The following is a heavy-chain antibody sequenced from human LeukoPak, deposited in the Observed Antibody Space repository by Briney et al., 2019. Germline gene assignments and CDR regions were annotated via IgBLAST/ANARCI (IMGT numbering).Heavy chain of an antibody. CDR1: GGSISSYY. CDR3: ARGGRITIFGVVIIRNWFDP. D-gene: IGHD3-3*01. CDR2: IYTSGST. J-gene: IGHJ5*02. Sequence: SETLSLTCTVSGGSISSYYWSWIRQPAGKGLEWIGRIYTSGSTNYNPSLKSRVTISVDTSKNQFSLKLSSVTAADTAVYYCARGGRITIFGVVIIRNWFDPWGQGTLVTVSS. V-gene: IGHV4-4*07.